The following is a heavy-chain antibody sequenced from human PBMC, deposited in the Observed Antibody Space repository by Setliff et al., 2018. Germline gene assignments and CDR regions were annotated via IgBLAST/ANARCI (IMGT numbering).Heavy chain of an antibody. D-gene: IGHD4-17*01. J-gene: IGHJ6*03. CDR3: ARLNDYGDPRPYYHYMDV. Sequence: ASETLSLTCTVSGGYIRSFHWSWIRQSPGKGLEWIGYIYYSGTTNYNPSLKSRVTISVDTSKKQFSLKLNSVTAADTAVYYCARLNDYGDPRPYYHYMDVWGKGTTVTVS. CDR1: GGYIRSFH. CDR2: IYYSGTT. V-gene: IGHV4-59*01.